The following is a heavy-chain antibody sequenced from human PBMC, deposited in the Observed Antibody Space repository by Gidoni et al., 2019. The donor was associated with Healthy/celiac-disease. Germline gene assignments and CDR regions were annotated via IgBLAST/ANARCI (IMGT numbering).Heavy chain of an antibody. Sequence: EVQLVESGGGLVQPGRSLRLSCAASGFTFDDYAMHWVRQAPGKGLEWVSGISWNSGSIGYADSVKGRFTISRDNAKNSLYLQMNSLRAEDTALYYCAKTWYSSSWYWVGYFDYWGQGTLVTVSS. CDR3: AKTWYSSSWYWVGYFDY. CDR2: ISWNSGSI. D-gene: IGHD6-13*01. V-gene: IGHV3-9*01. J-gene: IGHJ4*02. CDR1: GFTFDDYA.